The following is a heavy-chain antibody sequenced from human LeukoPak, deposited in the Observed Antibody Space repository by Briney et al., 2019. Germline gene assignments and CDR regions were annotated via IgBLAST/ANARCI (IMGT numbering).Heavy chain of an antibody. V-gene: IGHV1-2*02. J-gene: IGHJ4*02. CDR1: GYTFTGYY. D-gene: IGHD6-6*01. CDR3: ARGGVEYSSSSEADY. Sequence: ASVKVSCKASGYTFTGYYMHWVRQAPGQGLEWMGWINPNSGGTNYAQKFQGRVTMTRDTSISTAYMELSRLRSDDTAVYYCARGGVEYSSSSEADYWGQGTLVTVSS. CDR2: INPNSGGT.